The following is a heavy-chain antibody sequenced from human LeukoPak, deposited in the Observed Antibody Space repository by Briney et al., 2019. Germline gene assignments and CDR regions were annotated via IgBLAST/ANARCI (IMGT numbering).Heavy chain of an antibody. D-gene: IGHD3-10*01. CDR2: INWNGGST. CDR3: ARDRVSGDNWFDP. V-gene: IGHV3-20*01. J-gene: IGHJ5*02. CDR1: GFTFDDYG. Sequence: AGGSLRLSCAASGFTFDDYGMSWVRHAPGKGLEWVSGINWNGGSTGYADSVKGRFTISRDNAKNSLYLQMNSLRAEDTALYHCARDRVSGDNWFDPWGQRTLVTVSS.